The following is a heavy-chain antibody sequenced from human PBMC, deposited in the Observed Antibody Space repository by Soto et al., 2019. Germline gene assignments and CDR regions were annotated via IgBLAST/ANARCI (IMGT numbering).Heavy chain of an antibody. CDR1: GGSISTVDYW. J-gene: IGHJ4*02. CDR2: IYDGGRT. Sequence: QVQLQESGPGLVKPSQTLSLTCTVSGGSISTVDYWWSWIRQSPDMGLEWIGHIYDGGRTYNNPSLESRVTMSVDTSKSQLSRTLSSVSAADTAVYYCARGPSGAKVDSWGQGTLVTVSS. V-gene: IGHV4-30-4*01. CDR3: ARGPSGAKVDS. D-gene: IGHD3-16*01.